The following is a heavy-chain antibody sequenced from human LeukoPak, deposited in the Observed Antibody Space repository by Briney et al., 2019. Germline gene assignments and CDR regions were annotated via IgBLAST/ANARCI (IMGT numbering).Heavy chain of an antibody. CDR2: INFDGITT. CDR3: ARAPEYFDILTGFYNFFFDY. J-gene: IGHJ4*02. V-gene: IGHV3-74*01. Sequence: GGSLRLSCAASGFTFRSYWMHWVRQAPGKGLGWVSRINFDGITTNYPDSVKGRFTISRDNAKNTLYLQMNSLRAEDTAVYYCARAPEYFDILTGFYNFFFDYWGQGTLVTVSS. CDR1: GFTFRSYW. D-gene: IGHD3-9*01.